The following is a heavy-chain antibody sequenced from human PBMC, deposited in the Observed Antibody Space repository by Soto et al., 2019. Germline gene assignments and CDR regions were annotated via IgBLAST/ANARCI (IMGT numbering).Heavy chain of an antibody. CDR2: IYYSGST. J-gene: IGHJ5*02. V-gene: IGHV4-59*01. Sequence: SETLSLTCTVSGGSISTYYWSWIRQPPGKGLEWIGYIYYSGSTSYNPSLKSRVTISVDTSKNQFPLKLSSVTAADTAVYYCAREIGRTVTTAYWFDPWGQGTLVTVSS. CDR3: AREIGRTVTTAYWFDP. CDR1: GGSISTYY. D-gene: IGHD4-17*01.